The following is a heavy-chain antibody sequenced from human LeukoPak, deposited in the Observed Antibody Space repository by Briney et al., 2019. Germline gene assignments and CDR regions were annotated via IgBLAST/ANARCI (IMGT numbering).Heavy chain of an antibody. CDR3: AKDGRGYSYGLDY. Sequence: GGSLRLSCAASGFTFSSYAMSWVGQAAGTGREGVSAISGSGGSTYSADSVKGRFTISRDNSKNTLYLQMNSLRAEDTAVYYCAKDGRGYSYGLDYWGQGTLVTVSS. D-gene: IGHD5-18*01. J-gene: IGHJ4*02. V-gene: IGHV3-23*01. CDR2: ISGSGGST. CDR1: GFTFSSYA.